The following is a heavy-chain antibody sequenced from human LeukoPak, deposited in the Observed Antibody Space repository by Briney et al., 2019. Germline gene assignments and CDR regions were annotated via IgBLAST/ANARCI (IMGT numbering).Heavy chain of an antibody. CDR2: ISPSGGST. J-gene: IGHJ3*02. D-gene: IGHD3-3*01. V-gene: IGHV1-46*01. Sequence: ASVKVSCKAFGYTFTSNYMHWVRQAPGQGPEWMGVISPSGGSTTYAQKFQGRVTLTRDMSTSTVYMELSSLRSEDTAVYYCARRPRSIFGVASHAFDIWGQGTMVTVSS. CDR3: ARRPRSIFGVASHAFDI. CDR1: GYTFTSNY.